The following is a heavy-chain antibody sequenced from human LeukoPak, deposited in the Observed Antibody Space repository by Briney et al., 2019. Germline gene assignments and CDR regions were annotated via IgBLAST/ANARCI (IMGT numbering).Heavy chain of an antibody. CDR1: GGSFSGYY. J-gene: IGHJ4*02. CDR3: ARERPSYYDILTGYYPRSLPYYFDY. Sequence: SETLSLTCAVYGGSFSGYYWSWIRQPPGKGLEWIGEINHSGSTNYNPSLKSRVTISVDTPKNQFSLKLSSVTAADTAVYYCARERPSYYDILTGYYPRSLPYYFDYWGQGTLVTVSS. D-gene: IGHD3-9*01. CDR2: INHSGST. V-gene: IGHV4-34*01.